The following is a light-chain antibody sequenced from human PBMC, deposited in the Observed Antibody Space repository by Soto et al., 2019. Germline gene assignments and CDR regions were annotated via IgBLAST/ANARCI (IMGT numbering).Light chain of an antibody. CDR3: QKYNSAPNT. CDR2: AAS. J-gene: IGKJ2*01. V-gene: IGKV1-27*01. CDR1: RDISSS. Sequence: DVQMTQSPSSLSASVGDRVTITCRASRDISSSFAWYQQKPGKVPKLLIYAASTLHAGVQSRFSGSGYGTFCTLTINSLQPEDVATYYCQKYNSAPNTFGRGTRLEIK.